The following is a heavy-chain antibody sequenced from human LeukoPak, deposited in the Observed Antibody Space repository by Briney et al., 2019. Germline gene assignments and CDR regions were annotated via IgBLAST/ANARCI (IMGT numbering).Heavy chain of an antibody. CDR2: ISYDGSNK. J-gene: IGHJ4*02. D-gene: IGHD4-17*01. Sequence: GRSLRLSCAASGFTFSSYAMHWVRQAPGKGLEWVAVISYDGSNKYYADSVKGRFTISRDNSKNTLYLQMNSLRAEDTAVYYCARVSPNLYGDLPNFYFDYWGQGKLVTVSS. V-gene: IGHV3-30-3*01. CDR1: GFTFSSYA. CDR3: ARVSPNLYGDLPNFYFDY.